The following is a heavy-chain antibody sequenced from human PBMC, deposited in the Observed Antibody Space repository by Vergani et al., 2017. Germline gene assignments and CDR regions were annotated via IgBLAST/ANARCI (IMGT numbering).Heavy chain of an antibody. CDR1: GFPFEDYS. Sequence: EVQLVESGGGLVQPGRSLKLSFEASGFPFEDYSMHWVGQAPGKGLGWVSGIGWNSGSIGYADSVKGRFTISRDNDKNSLYLQMNSLRAEDTAWYYCAKDIYSKPTDNXFDPWGQGTLVTVSS. CDR2: IGWNSGSI. CDR3: AKDIYSKPTDNXFDP. D-gene: IGHD2-15*01. J-gene: IGHJ5*02. V-gene: IGHV3-9*01.